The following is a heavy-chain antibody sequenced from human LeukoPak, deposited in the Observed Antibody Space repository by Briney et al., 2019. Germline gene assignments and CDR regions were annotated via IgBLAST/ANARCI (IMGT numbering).Heavy chain of an antibody. J-gene: IGHJ4*02. CDR3: AREAQGGSGGSRHGNDFDY. D-gene: IGHD2-15*01. CDR1: GFSFSGYS. CDR2: ISYNGGNK. V-gene: IGHV3-30*04. Sequence: AGSLTLSCAASGFSFSGYSLHWVRQAPGKGLEWVGSISYNGGNKYYAYSVRGLFTFSTANTKQSLQLQRISMRAEDTAMYSCAREAQGGSGGSRHGNDFDYWGQGNLVTVSS.